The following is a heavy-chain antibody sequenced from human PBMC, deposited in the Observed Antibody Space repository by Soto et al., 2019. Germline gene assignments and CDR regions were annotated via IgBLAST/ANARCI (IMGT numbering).Heavy chain of an antibody. V-gene: IGHV1-46*01. Sequence: ASVKVSCKASGYTFTSYYMHWVRQAPGQGLEWMGIINPSGGSTSYAQKCQGRFTISRDNSKNTLYLQMNSLRAEDTAVYYCAKDDVRYSYGENVAFDIWGQGTMVTVPS. CDR1: GYTFTSYY. CDR2: INPSGGST. D-gene: IGHD5-18*01. J-gene: IGHJ3*02. CDR3: AKDDVRYSYGENVAFDI.